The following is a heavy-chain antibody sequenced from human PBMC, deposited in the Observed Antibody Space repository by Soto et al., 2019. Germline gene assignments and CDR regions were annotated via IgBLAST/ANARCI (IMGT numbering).Heavy chain of an antibody. D-gene: IGHD3-3*01. CDR3: ARGRQVYDFWSGHARVVHYYGMDV. Sequence: SVKVSCKASGGTFSSYAISWVRQAPGQGLEWMGGIIPIFGTANYAQKFQGRVTITADESTSTAYMELSSLRPEDTAVYYCARGRQVYDFWSGHARVVHYYGMDVWGQGTTVTVSS. J-gene: IGHJ6*02. CDR1: GGTFSSYA. V-gene: IGHV1-69*13. CDR2: IIPIFGTA.